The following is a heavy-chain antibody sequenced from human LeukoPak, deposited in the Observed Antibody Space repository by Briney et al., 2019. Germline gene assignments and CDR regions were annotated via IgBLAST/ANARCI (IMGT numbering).Heavy chain of an antibody. CDR2: ISAYNGNT. CDR1: GYTFTSYG. CDR3: ARDKPDLTPLDAFDI. J-gene: IGHJ3*02. Sequence: RVASVKVSCKASGYTFTSYGISWVRQAPGQGLEWMGWISAYNGNTNYAQKLQGRVTMTTDTSTSTAYMELRSLRSDDTAVYYCARDKPDLTPLDAFDIWGQGTMVTVSS. V-gene: IGHV1-18*01. D-gene: IGHD1-14*01.